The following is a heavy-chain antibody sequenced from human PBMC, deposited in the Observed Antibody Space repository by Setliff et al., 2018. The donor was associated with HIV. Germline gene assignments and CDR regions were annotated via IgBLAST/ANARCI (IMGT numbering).Heavy chain of an antibody. D-gene: IGHD2-8*01. Sequence: TSETLSLTCTVPGGSIRSYYWNWIRQPPGKGLEWIGYIYSSGSTNYNPSLKRRVTISVDTSKNQFSLKLTSVTASDTAIYYCARLKLSGVIDYWGQGTLVTVAS. J-gene: IGHJ4*02. V-gene: IGHV4-59*08. CDR3: ARLKLSGVIDY. CDR1: GGSIRSYY. CDR2: IYSSGST.